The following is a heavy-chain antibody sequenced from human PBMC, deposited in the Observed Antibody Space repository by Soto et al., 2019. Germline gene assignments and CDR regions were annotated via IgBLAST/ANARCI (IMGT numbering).Heavy chain of an antibody. J-gene: IGHJ4*02. Sequence: ASVKVSCKAFGYTFTSYDIYWVRQATGQGLEWMGWMNPNTGNSGYAQKFQGRVTMTSDTSISTAHMELSSLRSEDTAVYYCARRAETNGWNGFGADKYYFDFWGQGTLVTVSS. CDR1: GYTFTSYD. D-gene: IGHD1-1*01. CDR2: MNPNTGNS. CDR3: ARRAETNGWNGFGADKYYFDF. V-gene: IGHV1-8*01.